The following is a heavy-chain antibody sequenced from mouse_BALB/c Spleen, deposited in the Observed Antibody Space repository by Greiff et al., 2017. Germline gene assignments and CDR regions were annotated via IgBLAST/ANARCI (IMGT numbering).Heavy chain of an antibody. V-gene: IGHV1-69*02. J-gene: IGHJ2*01. CDR3: TRSSGYYLFDY. D-gene: IGHD2-3*01. CDR2: IYPSDSYT. Sequence: QVQLQQPGAELVRPGASVKLSCKASGYTFTSYWIYWVKQRPGQGLEWIGNIYPSDSYTNYNQKFKDKATLTVDKSSSTAYMQLSSPTSEDSAVYYCTRSSGYYLFDYWGQGTTLTVSS. CDR1: GYTFTSYW.